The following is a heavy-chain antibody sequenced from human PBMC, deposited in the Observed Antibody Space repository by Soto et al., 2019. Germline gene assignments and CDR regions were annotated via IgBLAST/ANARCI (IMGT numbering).Heavy chain of an antibody. Sequence: EVQLVESGGGLVQPGGSLRLSCAASGFTVSSNYMSWVRQAPGKGLEWVSVIYSGGSTYYADSVKGRFTISRDNSKNALYLQMNSLRAEDTAVYYCARDRSTIYAFDIWGQGTMVTVSS. CDR2: IYSGGST. V-gene: IGHV3-66*01. D-gene: IGHD3-3*01. J-gene: IGHJ3*02. CDR1: GFTVSSNY. CDR3: ARDRSTIYAFDI.